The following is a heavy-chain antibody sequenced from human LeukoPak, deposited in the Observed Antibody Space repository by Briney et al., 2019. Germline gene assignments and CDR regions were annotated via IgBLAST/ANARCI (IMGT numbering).Heavy chain of an antibody. D-gene: IGHD6-13*01. CDR2: ISYDGSNK. Sequence: GRSLRLSCAASGFTFSSYAMHWVRQAPGKGLEWVAVISYDGSNKYYADSVKGRFTISGDNSKNTLYLQMNSLRAEDTAVYYCARDGRYSSSWHQYYYYMDVWGKGTTVTVSS. CDR1: GFTFSSYA. CDR3: ARDGRYSSSWHQYYYYMDV. J-gene: IGHJ6*03. V-gene: IGHV3-30-3*01.